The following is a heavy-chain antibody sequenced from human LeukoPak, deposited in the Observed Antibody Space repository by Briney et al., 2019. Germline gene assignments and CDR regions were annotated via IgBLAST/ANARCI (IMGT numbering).Heavy chain of an antibody. CDR2: INPNSGGT. CDR3: AGLLTRIQLWLLGY. V-gene: IGHV1-2*02. J-gene: IGHJ4*02. CDR1: GYTFTGYY. D-gene: IGHD5-18*01. Sequence: ASVKVSCKASGYTFTGYYMHWVRQAPGQGLEWMGWINPNSGGTNYAQKFQGRVTMTRDTSISTAYMELSRLRSDDTAVYYCAGLLTRIQLWLLGYWGQGALVTVSS.